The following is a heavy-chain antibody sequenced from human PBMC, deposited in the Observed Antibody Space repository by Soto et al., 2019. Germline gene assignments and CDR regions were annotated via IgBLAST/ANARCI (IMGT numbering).Heavy chain of an antibody. D-gene: IGHD4-4*01. Sequence: GGSLRLSCAASGFTFSTYSMNWVRQAPGKGLEWVSYISSSSSTIFYTDSVKGRFTVSRDNSKNTLYLQMNSLRAEDTAVYYCAKSKTLTPKTPFDYWGPGTLVTVSS. CDR3: AKSKTLTPKTPFDY. V-gene: IGHV3-48*01. CDR2: ISSSSSTI. J-gene: IGHJ4*02. CDR1: GFTFSTYS.